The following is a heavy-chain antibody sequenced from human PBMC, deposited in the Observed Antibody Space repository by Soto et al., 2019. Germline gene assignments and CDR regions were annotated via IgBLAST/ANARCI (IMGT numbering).Heavy chain of an antibody. CDR1: GYKFTTYF. CDR2: IHPSGDT. D-gene: IGHD2-15*01. V-gene: IGHV1-46*01. Sequence: QVQLVQSGAEVKKPGASVKVACKASGYKFTTYFIHWVRQAPGQGLEWLGMIHPSGDTGYGQKFRGRVTMTIDTSTTTAYMELRNLTSEDTAIYFSVRGYCKTTPCSGDFQHWGQGTLVTFSS. J-gene: IGHJ1*01. CDR3: VRGYCKTTPCSGDFQH.